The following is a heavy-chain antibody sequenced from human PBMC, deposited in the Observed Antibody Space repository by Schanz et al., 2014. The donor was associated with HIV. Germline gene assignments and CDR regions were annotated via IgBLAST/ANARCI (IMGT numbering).Heavy chain of an antibody. CDR2: ISTYNGNT. J-gene: IGHJ4*02. CDR3: AKDSPVAAGTLDY. V-gene: IGHV1-18*01. D-gene: IGHD6-13*01. Sequence: QVQLVQSGLEVKKPGASVKVSCKASGYTFTNYGITWVRQAPGQGLEWVGWISTYNGNTNYAQKVQGRVTLTTDTSTSTAYMELRSLRSDDTAVYYCAKDSPVAAGTLDYWGQGTLVTVSS. CDR1: GYTFTNYG.